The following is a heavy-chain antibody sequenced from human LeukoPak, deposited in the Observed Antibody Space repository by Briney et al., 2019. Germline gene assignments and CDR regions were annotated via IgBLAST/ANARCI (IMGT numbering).Heavy chain of an antibody. CDR1: GFTVSSNY. CDR2: IYSGGST. J-gene: IGHJ4*02. V-gene: IGHV3-53*01. CDR3: ARADYYDSSGYNDY. Sequence: GGSLRLSCAASGFTVSSNYMSWVRQAPGKGLEWVSVIYSGGSTYYADSVKGRFTISRDNSKNTLYLQMTSLRAEDTAVYYCARADYYDSSGYNDYWGQGTLVTVSS. D-gene: IGHD3-22*01.